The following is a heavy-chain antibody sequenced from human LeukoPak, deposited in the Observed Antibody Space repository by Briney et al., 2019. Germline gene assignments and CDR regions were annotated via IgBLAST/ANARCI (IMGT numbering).Heavy chain of an antibody. CDR2: IHLSGRT. V-gene: IGHV4-4*02. D-gene: IGHD2-8*01. J-gene: IGHJ4*02. Sequence: PSGTVSLTCGVSGGSITSTNWWSWVRQPPGQGLEWIGEIHLSGRTNYNPSLNSRVTLAVDTSRNHLSLNLTSVTAADTAVYYCTRENGAFSPFGYWGQGSLVSVSS. CDR1: GGSITSTNW. CDR3: TRENGAFSPFGY.